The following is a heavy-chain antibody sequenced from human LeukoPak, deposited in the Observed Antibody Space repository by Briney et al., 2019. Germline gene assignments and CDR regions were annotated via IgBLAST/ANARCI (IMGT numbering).Heavy chain of an antibody. J-gene: IGHJ6*03. CDR2: ISDSGGRT. D-gene: IGHD3-22*01. Sequence: GGSLSLPCAVSGITLSNYGMSWVRQAPGEGQEWVAGISDSGGRTNYADSVKGRFTISRDNSKNTLYLQMNSLRGEDTAVYYCGRRGWLTVRAYYYYMDVWGKGTTVTVSS. CDR1: GITLSNYG. CDR3: GRRGWLTVRAYYYYMDV. V-gene: IGHV3-23*01.